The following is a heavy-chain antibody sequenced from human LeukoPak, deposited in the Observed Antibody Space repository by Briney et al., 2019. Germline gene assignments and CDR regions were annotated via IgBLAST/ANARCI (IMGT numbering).Heavy chain of an antibody. Sequence: SETLSLTCTVSGGSISSYYWSWIRQPAGKGLEWIGRIYTSGSTNYNPSLKSRVTISVDTSKNQFSLKLSSVTAADTAVYYCARGRIAGTAGNWFDPWGQGTLVTVSS. CDR1: GGSISSYY. D-gene: IGHD2-15*01. J-gene: IGHJ5*02. CDR3: ARGRIAGTAGNWFDP. CDR2: IYTSGST. V-gene: IGHV4-4*07.